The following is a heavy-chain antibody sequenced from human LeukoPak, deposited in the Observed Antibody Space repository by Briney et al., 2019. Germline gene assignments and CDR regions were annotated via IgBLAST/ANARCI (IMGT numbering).Heavy chain of an antibody. V-gene: IGHV3-30*02. J-gene: IGHJ4*02. Sequence: PGGSLRPSCAASGFTFSSYGMHWVRQAPGKGLEWVAFIRYDGSNKYYADSVKGRFTISRDNSKNTLYLQMNSLRAEDTAVYYCAKDGSRLEGLPIDYWGQGTLVTVSS. CDR2: IRYDGSNK. D-gene: IGHD3/OR15-3a*01. CDR3: AKDGSRLEGLPIDY. CDR1: GFTFSSYG.